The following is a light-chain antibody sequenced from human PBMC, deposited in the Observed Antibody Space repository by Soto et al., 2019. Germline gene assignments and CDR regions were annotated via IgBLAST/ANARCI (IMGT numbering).Light chain of an antibody. J-gene: IGKJ5*01. Sequence: EILMTQSPATLSVSPGERATLSCSASQTFSSNLAWYQQKPGQAPRLIIYDASTRAASIPARFSGSGSGTEFTLTITSLQSEDFAVYYCQQYNNWPITFGQGTRLEI. V-gene: IGKV3-15*01. CDR3: QQYNNWPIT. CDR1: QTFSSN. CDR2: DAS.